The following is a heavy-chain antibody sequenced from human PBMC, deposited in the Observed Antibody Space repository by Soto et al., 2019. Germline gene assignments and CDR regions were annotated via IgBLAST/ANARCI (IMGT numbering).Heavy chain of an antibody. CDR1: GGSISSGGYY. V-gene: IGHV4-31*03. CDR2: IYYSGST. Sequence: PWETLSLTCTVSGGSISSGGYYWSWIRQHPGKGLEWIGYIYYSGSTYYNPSLKSRVTISVDTSKNQFSLKLSSVTAADTAVYYCARDGGTIHGLEGWGQGNMFTVSS. D-gene: IGHD1-7*01. CDR3: ARDGGTIHGLEG. J-gene: IGHJ6*01.